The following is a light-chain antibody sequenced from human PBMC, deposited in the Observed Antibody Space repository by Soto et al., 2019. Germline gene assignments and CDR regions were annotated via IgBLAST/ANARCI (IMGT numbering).Light chain of an antibody. CDR2: SNN. CDR3: AALDDSLNGPHVV. Sequence: AVVTQPPSASGTPGQRVTISCSGRSSNIGSNTVNWYQQLPGTAPKLLIYSNNQRPSGVPDRFSGSKSGTAASLAISGLQSEDEADYYCAALDDSLNGPHVVFGGGTKLTVL. V-gene: IGLV1-44*01. CDR1: SSNIGSNT. J-gene: IGLJ2*01.